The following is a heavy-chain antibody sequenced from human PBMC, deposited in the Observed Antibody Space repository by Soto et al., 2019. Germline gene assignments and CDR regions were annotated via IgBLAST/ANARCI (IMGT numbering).Heavy chain of an antibody. CDR2: IYPGDSDT. D-gene: IGHD6-13*01. Sequence: EVQLVQSGAEVKKPGESLKISCKGSGYSFTSYWIGWVRQMPGKGLEWMGIIYPGDSDTRYSPSFQGQVTISADKSISTAYLQWSSLKASDTAMYYCARHGYSSSWYLGQYYYYGMDVWGQGTTVTVSS. V-gene: IGHV5-51*01. CDR1: GYSFTSYW. CDR3: ARHGYSSSWYLGQYYYYGMDV. J-gene: IGHJ6*02.